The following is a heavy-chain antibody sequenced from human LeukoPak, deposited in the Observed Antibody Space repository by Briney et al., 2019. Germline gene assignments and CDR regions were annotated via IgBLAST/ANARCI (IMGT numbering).Heavy chain of an antibody. D-gene: IGHD1-20*01. CDR1: GGSFSGYY. CDR3: ARGRITGTILAFDY. Sequence: PSETXXLTCAXYGGSFSGYYWSWIRQPPGKGLEWIGEINHSGSTNYNPSLKSRVTISVDTSKNQFSLKLSSVTAADTAVYYCARGRITGTILAFDYWGQGTLVTVSS. CDR2: INHSGST. V-gene: IGHV4-34*01. J-gene: IGHJ4*02.